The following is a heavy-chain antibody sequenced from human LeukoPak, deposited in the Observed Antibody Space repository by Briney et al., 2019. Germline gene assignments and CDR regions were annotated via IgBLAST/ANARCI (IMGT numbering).Heavy chain of an antibody. J-gene: IGHJ4*02. CDR2: INHSGST. V-gene: IGHV4-34*01. Sequence: PSETLSLTCAVYGGSFSGYYWSWIRRPPGKGLEWIGEINHSGSTNYNPSLKSRVTISVDTSKNQFSLKLSSVTAADTAVYYCARGPYCSGGSCYSWVDYWGQGTLVTVSS. CDR1: GGSFSGYY. CDR3: ARGPYCSGGSCYSWVDY. D-gene: IGHD2-15*01.